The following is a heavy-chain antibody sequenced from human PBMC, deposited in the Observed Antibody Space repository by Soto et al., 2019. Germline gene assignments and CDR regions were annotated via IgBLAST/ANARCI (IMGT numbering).Heavy chain of an antibody. Sequence: GGSLRLSCAASGFTFSNSAMSWVRQTPGKGLEWVSAISGSGGSTYYADSVKGRFTMSRDNSKNTLYLQMNSLRAEDTAVYYCATNEQWLVGYWGQGTLVTVSS. J-gene: IGHJ4*02. D-gene: IGHD6-19*01. CDR3: ATNEQWLVGY. V-gene: IGHV3-23*01. CDR1: GFTFSNSA. CDR2: ISGSGGST.